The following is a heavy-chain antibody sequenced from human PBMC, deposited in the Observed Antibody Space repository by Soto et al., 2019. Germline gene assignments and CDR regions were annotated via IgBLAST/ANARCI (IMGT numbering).Heavy chain of an antibody. Sequence: EEQLVETGGGVIQRGGSLRLSCNASGFTVSSTYMSWVHQAPGMGLEWVAAIESGGSTHYADSVKGRFTISRDIPKNIIYLQLHTLRAEDTAVYYCAKDLGPLRLLNYYFYGLDVWGQGTTVTVSS. CDR3: AKDLGPLRLLNYYFYGLDV. D-gene: IGHD2-15*01. CDR1: GFTVSSTY. V-gene: IGHV3-53*02. CDR2: IESGGST. J-gene: IGHJ6*02.